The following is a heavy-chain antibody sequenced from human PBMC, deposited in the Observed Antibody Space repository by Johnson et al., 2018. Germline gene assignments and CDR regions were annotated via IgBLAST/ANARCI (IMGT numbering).Heavy chain of an antibody. Sequence: QVQLQESGPGLVKPSETLSLTCTVSGGSISNYYWSWIRQPPGKGLEWIGYNQNIGNTKYNPSLKSLITISVDTSKNPFSLELKSVTAADTAVYYFSREVRQFYGSWSYSHHYYYGMDIWGQGTTVIVSS. J-gene: IGHJ6*02. CDR2: NQNIGNT. V-gene: IGHV4-59*01. CDR3: SREVRQFYGSWSYSHHYYYGMDI. CDR1: GGSISNYY. D-gene: IGHD3-10*01.